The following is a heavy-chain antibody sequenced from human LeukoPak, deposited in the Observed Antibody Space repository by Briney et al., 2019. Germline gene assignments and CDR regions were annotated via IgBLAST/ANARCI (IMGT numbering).Heavy chain of an antibody. D-gene: IGHD3-22*01. J-gene: IGHJ4*02. CDR2: ISASGGTT. Sequence: GGSLRLSCAASGFTFSSYAMSWVRQAPGKGLEWASGISASGGTTYYADSVKGRFTISRDNSKNTLYLQMNSLRAEDTAVYYCAKGQSSSGLRNYFDYWGQGTLVTVSS. CDR1: GFTFSSYA. CDR3: AKGQSSSGLRNYFDY. V-gene: IGHV3-23*01.